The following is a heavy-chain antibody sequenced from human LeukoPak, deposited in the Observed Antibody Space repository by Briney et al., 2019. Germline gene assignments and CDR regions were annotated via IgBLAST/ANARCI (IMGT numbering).Heavy chain of an antibody. CDR1: GFTFSDYG. CDR3: AKGMLWLVSSGMDV. J-gene: IGHJ6*02. V-gene: IGHV3-30*18. Sequence: GGSLRLSCAASGFTFSDYGMHWVRQAPGKGLEWVAVISYDGRNKYYADSVKGRFTISRDNSKNTVYLQKNGLRAEDTAVYYCAKGMLWLVSSGMDVWGQGTTVIVPS. CDR2: ISYDGRNK. D-gene: IGHD3-10*01.